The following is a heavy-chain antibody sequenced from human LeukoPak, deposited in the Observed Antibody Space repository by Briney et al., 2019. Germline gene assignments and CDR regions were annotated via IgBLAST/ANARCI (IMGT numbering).Heavy chain of an antibody. J-gene: IGHJ4*02. Sequence: ASVKVSCKASGYLFHNYGFSWVRQAPGQGLEWMGWISSYNGNTKYAQELQGRVTMSTDTSTDTAYMELRSLRSDDTAVYFCARDIGQWGYYDSRGHFRDFWGQGTLVTVSS. CDR3: ARDIGQWGYYDSRGHFRDF. CDR1: GYLFHNYG. V-gene: IGHV1-18*01. CDR2: ISSYNGNT. D-gene: IGHD3-22*01.